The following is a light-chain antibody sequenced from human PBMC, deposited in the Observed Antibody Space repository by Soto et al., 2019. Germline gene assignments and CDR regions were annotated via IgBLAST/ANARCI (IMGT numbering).Light chain of an antibody. CDR3: SSYTISSPHVV. V-gene: IGLV2-14*01. Sequence: QSVLTQPASVSGSPGQSITISCTGTSSDVGGYNYVSWYQQHPGKAPKLMIYDVSNRPSGVSNRFSGSKSGNTASLTISGLQAEDEADYYRSSYTISSPHVVFGGGTKLTVL. J-gene: IGLJ2*01. CDR1: SSDVGGYNY. CDR2: DVS.